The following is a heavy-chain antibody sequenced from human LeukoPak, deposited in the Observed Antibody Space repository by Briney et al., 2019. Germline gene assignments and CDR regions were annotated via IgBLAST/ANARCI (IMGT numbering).Heavy chain of an antibody. V-gene: IGHV1-2*02. Sequence: GSVKDSRKASVYTFTGYYMHSVRQAPGRGVEWMGWIKPNSGGTNNAQKFQGRVTMTRDTSLSTPYMELSRLGSDDRALYYCARVESIAAAGYFDYWGQGTLVTVSS. CDR3: ARVESIAAAGYFDY. J-gene: IGHJ4*02. D-gene: IGHD6-13*01. CDR1: VYTFTGYY. CDR2: IKPNSGGT.